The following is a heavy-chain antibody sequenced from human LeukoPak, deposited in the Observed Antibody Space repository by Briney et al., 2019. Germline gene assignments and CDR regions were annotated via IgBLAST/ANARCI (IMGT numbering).Heavy chain of an antibody. D-gene: IGHD2-15*01. CDR2: ISGSGGST. Sequence: GGSLRLSCAASGFTFSSYAMSWVRQAPGKGLEWVSAISGSGGSTYYADSVKGRFTISRDNSKNTLYLQMNSLRAEDTAVYYCAKGYCSGDSCYSDYWGQGTLVTVSS. CDR3: AKGYCSGDSCYSDY. V-gene: IGHV3-23*01. J-gene: IGHJ4*02. CDR1: GFTFSSYA.